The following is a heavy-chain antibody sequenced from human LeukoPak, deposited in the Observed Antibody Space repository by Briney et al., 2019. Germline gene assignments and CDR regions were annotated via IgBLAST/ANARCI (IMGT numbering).Heavy chain of an antibody. CDR1: GFTFSTYW. J-gene: IGHJ4*02. V-gene: IGHV3-74*01. CDR3: ARGITGATDY. CDR2: INPDGSIT. Sequence: PGGSLRLSCAASGFTFSTYWMYWVRQAPGKGLVWVSRINPDGSITSYADSVKGRFTISRDNAKNTLYVQMNSLRVEDTAVYYCARGITGATDYWGQGTLVTASS. D-gene: IGHD1-20*01.